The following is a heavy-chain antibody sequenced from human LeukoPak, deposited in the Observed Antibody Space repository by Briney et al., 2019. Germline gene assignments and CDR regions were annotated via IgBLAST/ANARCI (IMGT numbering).Heavy chain of an antibody. D-gene: IGHD3-3*01. Sequence: SGGSLRLSCAASGFTFSSYEMNWVRQAPGKGLEWVSYISSSGSTIYYADSVKGRFTISRDNAKNSLYLQMNSLRTEDTAVYYCARDGEYYDFWSGYSVDYWGQGTLVTVSS. CDR1: GFTFSSYE. J-gene: IGHJ4*02. CDR2: ISSSGSTI. V-gene: IGHV3-48*03. CDR3: ARDGEYYDFWSGYSVDY.